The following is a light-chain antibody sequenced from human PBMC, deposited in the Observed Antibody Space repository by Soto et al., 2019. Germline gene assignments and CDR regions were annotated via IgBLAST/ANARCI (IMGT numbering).Light chain of an antibody. J-gene: IGKJ1*01. V-gene: IGKV3-20*01. CDR2: GAS. Sequence: EIVLTQSPGTLSLSPGERATLSCRACQSVSSSYLAWYQQKPGQAPRLLIYGASSRATGIPDRFSGSGSGTDFTLTISRLEPEDFARYYSRSSGSSHRTFGQGP. CDR3: RSSGSSHRT. CDR1: QSVSSSY.